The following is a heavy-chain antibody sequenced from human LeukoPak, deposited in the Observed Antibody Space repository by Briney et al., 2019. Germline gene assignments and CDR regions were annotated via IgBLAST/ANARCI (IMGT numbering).Heavy chain of an antibody. J-gene: IGHJ3*02. D-gene: IGHD1-14*01. CDR3: GRLPTLQNQAKHTSWDAFDI. CDR2: ISISGDIR. CDR1: AFNFNVYS. V-gene: IGHV3-48*01. Sequence: GGSLRLSCMVSAFNFNVYSMNWVRQAAGKGLEWIAYISISGDIRYYTDSVRGRFTISRDNAKNSLYLQMSSLRVDDTAVYYCGRLPTLQNQAKHTSWDAFDIWGRGTMITVSA.